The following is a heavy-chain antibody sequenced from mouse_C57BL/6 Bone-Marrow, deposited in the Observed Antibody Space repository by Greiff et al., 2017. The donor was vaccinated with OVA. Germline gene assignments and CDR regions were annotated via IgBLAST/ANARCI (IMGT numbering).Heavy chain of an antibody. V-gene: IGHV1-75*01. D-gene: IGHD1-1*01. J-gene: IGHJ2*01. CDR1: GYTFTDYY. CDR2: IFPGSGST. Sequence: QVQLKESGPELVKPGASVKISCKASGYTFTDYYINWVKQRPGQGLEWIGWIFPGSGSTYYNEKFKGKATLTVDKSSSTAYMLLSSLTSEDSAVYFCARWTTVVAGLDYWGQGTTLTVSS. CDR3: ARWTTVVAGLDY.